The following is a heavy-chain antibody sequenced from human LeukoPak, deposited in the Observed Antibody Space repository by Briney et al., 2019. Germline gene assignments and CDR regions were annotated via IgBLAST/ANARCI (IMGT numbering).Heavy chain of an antibody. J-gene: IGHJ4*02. D-gene: IGHD3-22*01. CDR2: IHTSGST. CDR3: AREDYYDSSGYYLDC. Sequence: SETLSLTCTVSGGSISSYYWSWIRQPAGKGLEWIGRIHTSGSTYYSPSLRSRITISVDTSKNQFSLKLSSVTAADTAVYYCAREDYYDSSGYYLDCWGQGTLVTVSS. CDR1: GGSISSYY. V-gene: IGHV4-4*07.